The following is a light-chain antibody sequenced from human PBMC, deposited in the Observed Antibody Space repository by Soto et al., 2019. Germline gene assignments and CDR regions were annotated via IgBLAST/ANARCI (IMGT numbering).Light chain of an antibody. V-gene: IGKV3-15*01. CDR2: GAF. Sequence: EIVLTRSPATLSLSPGERVTLSCRASQSVSSNLAWYQQKPGQAPSLLIYGAFTRATGIPARFSGTGSGTEFTLTISSLQSEDLALYYCQQYNDLPLTFGQGTKVDI. CDR3: QQYNDLPLT. J-gene: IGKJ1*01. CDR1: QSVSSN.